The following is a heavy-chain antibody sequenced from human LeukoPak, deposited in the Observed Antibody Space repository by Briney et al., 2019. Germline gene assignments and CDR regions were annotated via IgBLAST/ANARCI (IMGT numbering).Heavy chain of an antibody. Sequence: GGSLRLSCAASGFTFSTYSMSWVRQAPGKGLEWISSISSTGGTTYYADSVKGRFTISRDNSKNTLFLQVNSLRAEDTAIYYCAKNGDRGAYCSGGSCYPYYYYYMDVWGKGTTATISS. CDR3: AKNGDRGAYCSGGSCYPYYYYYMDV. CDR1: GFTFSTYS. J-gene: IGHJ6*03. V-gene: IGHV3-23*01. D-gene: IGHD2-15*01. CDR2: ISSTGGTT.